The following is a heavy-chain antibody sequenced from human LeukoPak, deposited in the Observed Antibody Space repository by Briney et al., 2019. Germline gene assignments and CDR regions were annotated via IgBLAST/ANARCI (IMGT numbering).Heavy chain of an antibody. CDR2: INHSGTT. D-gene: IGHD6-6*01. CDR1: GGSFSGYF. Sequence: SETLSLTCAVYGGSFSGYFWTWIRHSPGKGREWIGEINHSGTTNYNPSLKNRVTVSADTSKDQFSLRLSSVSAADTAVYYCARGRIAARLLRAFDIWGQGTMVTVSS. V-gene: IGHV4-34*01. CDR3: ARGRIAARLLRAFDI. J-gene: IGHJ3*02.